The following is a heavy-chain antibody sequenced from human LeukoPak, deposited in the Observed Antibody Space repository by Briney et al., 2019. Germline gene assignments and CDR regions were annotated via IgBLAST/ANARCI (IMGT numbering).Heavy chain of an antibody. Sequence: GASVKVSCKASGYTFTGYYMHWVRQASGQGLEWMGWINPNSGGTNYAQKFQGRVTMTRDTSISTAYMELSRLRSDDTAVYYCARDRNGVYYYYYMDVWGKGTTVTVSS. V-gene: IGHV1-2*02. CDR1: GYTFTGYY. J-gene: IGHJ6*03. CDR2: INPNSGGT. D-gene: IGHD2-8*01. CDR3: ARDRNGVYYYYYMDV.